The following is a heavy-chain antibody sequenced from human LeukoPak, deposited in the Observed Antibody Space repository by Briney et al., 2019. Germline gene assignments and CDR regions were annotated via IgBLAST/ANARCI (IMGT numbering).Heavy chain of an antibody. CDR3: AKGPRYGYGLSSGWFDY. CDR2: MNPNSGNT. J-gene: IGHJ4*02. CDR1: GYTFTSYD. D-gene: IGHD6-19*01. V-gene: IGHV1-8*01. Sequence: GASVKVSCKASGYTFTSYDINWVRQATGQGLEWMGWMNPNSGNTGYAQKFQGRVTMTRNTSISTAYMELSSLRSEDTAVYYCAKGPRYGYGLSSGWFDYRGQGTLVTVSS.